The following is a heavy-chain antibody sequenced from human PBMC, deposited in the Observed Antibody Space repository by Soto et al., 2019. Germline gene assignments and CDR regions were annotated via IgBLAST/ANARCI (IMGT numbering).Heavy chain of an antibody. CDR3: ARVLCSITGCYSRSTDY. CDR2: IYHSGST. Sequence: TSETLSLTCAVSGASISSSNWWSWVRQPPGKGLEWIGEIYHSGSTNYNPSLKSRVSISVDKSKNHFSLSLSSVTAADTAVYYCARVLCSITGCYSRSTDYWGQGTLVTVSS. V-gene: IGHV4-4*02. CDR1: GASISSSNW. D-gene: IGHD2-2*02. J-gene: IGHJ4*02.